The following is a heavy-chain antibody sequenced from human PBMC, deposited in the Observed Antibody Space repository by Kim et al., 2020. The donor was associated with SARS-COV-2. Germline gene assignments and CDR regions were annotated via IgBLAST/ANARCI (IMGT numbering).Heavy chain of an antibody. V-gene: IGHV1-18*01. CDR2: ISAYNGNT. CDR1: GYTFTSYG. D-gene: IGHD3-22*01. J-gene: IGHJ4*02. CDR3: ARVYDSSGYYYDTFDY. Sequence: ASVKVSCKASGYTFTSYGISWVRQAPGQGLEWMGWISAYNGNTNYAQKLQGRVTMTTDTSTSTAYMEVRSLRSDDTAVYYCARVYDSSGYYYDTFDYWGQGTLVTVSS.